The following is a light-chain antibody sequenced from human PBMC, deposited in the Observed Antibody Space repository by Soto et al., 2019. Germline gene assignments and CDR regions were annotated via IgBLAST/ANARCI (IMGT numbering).Light chain of an antibody. CDR2: AAS. V-gene: IGKV1-27*01. Sequence: DIQMTQSPSSLSASVGDRVTITCRASQGISNYLAWYQQKPGKVPKLLIYAASTSQSGVPSRFSGSGSGTDFTLTISSLQPEDVATYYCQKYLSALWTFGQGTKVEIK. J-gene: IGKJ1*01. CDR1: QGISNY. CDR3: QKYLSALWT.